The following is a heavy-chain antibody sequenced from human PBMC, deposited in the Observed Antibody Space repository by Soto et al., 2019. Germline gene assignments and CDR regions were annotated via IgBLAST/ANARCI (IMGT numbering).Heavy chain of an antibody. V-gene: IGHV3-11*05. CDR3: AKMVGLGPFGHFTL. CDR2: ISHTSHYM. CDR1: GFTFSDAY. D-gene: IGHD1-26*01. J-gene: IGHJ2*01. Sequence: QEQLVESGGGLVKPGGSLRLSCAASGFTFSDAYMSWIRQAPGKGLEGVSYISHTSHYMKYSDSVEGRFTVSRDNAKNSLYLHMNSLRAEDTAVYYCAKMVGLGPFGHFTLWGRGTLVIVSS.